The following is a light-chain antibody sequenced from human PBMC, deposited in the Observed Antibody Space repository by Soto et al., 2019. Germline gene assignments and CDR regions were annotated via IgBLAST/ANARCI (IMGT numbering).Light chain of an antibody. CDR2: GAS. CDR3: QEHGNSPHT. V-gene: IGKV3-20*01. CDR1: QSVSSSY. Sequence: EIVLPLSPGTLSLSPGRGAPLARRISQSVSSSYLAWYQQKPGQAPRLLIYGASSRATGIPDRFSGSGSGTDFTLTISSLQPGGLAVNYWQEHGNSPHTLAGGTIVEI. J-gene: IGKJ4*01.